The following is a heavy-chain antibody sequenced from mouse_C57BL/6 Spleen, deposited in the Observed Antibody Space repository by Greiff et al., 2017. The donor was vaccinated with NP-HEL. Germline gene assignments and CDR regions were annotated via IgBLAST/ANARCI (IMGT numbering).Heavy chain of an antibody. Sequence: QVQLQQSGAELARPGASVKLSCKASGYTFTSYGISWVKQRTGQGLEWIGEIYPRSGNTYYNEKFKGKATLTADKSSSTAYMELRSLTSGDSAVYFCARSDGSSWFAYWGQGTLVTVSA. CDR3: ARSDGSSWFAY. CDR2: IYPRSGNT. V-gene: IGHV1-81*01. J-gene: IGHJ3*01. D-gene: IGHD1-1*01. CDR1: GYTFTSYG.